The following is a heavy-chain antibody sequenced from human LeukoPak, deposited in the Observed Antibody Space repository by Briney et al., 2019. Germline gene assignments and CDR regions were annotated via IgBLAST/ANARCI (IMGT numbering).Heavy chain of an antibody. CDR2: ISAYNGNT. CDR3: ARSPLTIFGVVSASMDV. J-gene: IGHJ6*02. D-gene: IGHD3-3*01. CDR1: GYTFTSYG. V-gene: IGHV1-18*01. Sequence: ASVKVSCKASGYTFTSYGISRVRQAPGQGLEWMGWISAYNGNTNYAQKLQGRVTMTTDTSTSTAYMELRSLRSDDTAVYYCARSPLTIFGVVSASMDVWGQGTTVTVSS.